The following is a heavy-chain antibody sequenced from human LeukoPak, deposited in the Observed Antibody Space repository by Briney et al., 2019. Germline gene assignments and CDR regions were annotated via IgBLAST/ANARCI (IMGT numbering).Heavy chain of an antibody. CDR3: XXXSXTWPYWYFDL. V-gene: IGHV4-30-2*01. CDR1: GGSISSGSYS. CDR2: IYYSGST. J-gene: IGHJ2*01. Sequence: SETLSLTCAVSGGSISSGSYSWGWIRQPPGKGLEWIGYIYYSGSTYYNPSLKSRVTISVDRSKNQFSLKVTSVTAADTAVYYXXXXSXTWPYWYFDLWGRGTLVTVSS. D-gene: IGHD6-13*01.